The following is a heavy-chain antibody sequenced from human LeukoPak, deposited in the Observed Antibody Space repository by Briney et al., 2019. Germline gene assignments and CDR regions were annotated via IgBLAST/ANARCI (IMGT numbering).Heavy chain of an antibody. Sequence: GASVKVSCKASGYTFTNSDINWGRQGTGQGGEWMGWMNPNSCNRRNAQKFQGRLTMTMNTSISTAYMELSSLSSEHTAMYYCARVLWSIFLDSWGQGTLVTVSS. J-gene: IGHJ4*02. CDR3: ARVLWSIFLDS. D-gene: IGHD3-9*01. V-gene: IGHV1-8*01. CDR1: GYTFTNSD. CDR2: MNPNSCNR.